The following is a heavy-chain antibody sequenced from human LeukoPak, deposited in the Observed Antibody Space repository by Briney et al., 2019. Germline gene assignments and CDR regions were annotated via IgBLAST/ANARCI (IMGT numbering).Heavy chain of an antibody. CDR3: ARGDIVVVTGFDY. Sequence: ASVKVSCKASGYTFTGYYMHWVRQAPGQGLEWMGWINPNSGGTNYAQKFQGRVTMTRDTSTSTVYMELSSLRSEDTAVYYCARGDIVVVTGFDYWGQGTLVTVSS. CDR1: GYTFTGYY. D-gene: IGHD2-21*02. CDR2: INPNSGGT. V-gene: IGHV1-2*02. J-gene: IGHJ4*02.